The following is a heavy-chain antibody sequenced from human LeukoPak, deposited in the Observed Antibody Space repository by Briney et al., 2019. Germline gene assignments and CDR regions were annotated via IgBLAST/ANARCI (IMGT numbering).Heavy chain of an antibody. CDR1: GGSISSSSYY. Sequence: SETLSLTCTVSGGSISSSSYYWGWIRQPPGKGLEWIGSIYYSGSTYYNPSLKSRVTISVDTSKNQFSLKLSSVTAADTAVYYCARVYREYYYGSGSSNWFDPWGQGTLVTVSS. CDR3: ARVYREYYYGSGSSNWFDP. CDR2: IYYSGST. J-gene: IGHJ5*02. V-gene: IGHV4-39*07. D-gene: IGHD3-10*01.